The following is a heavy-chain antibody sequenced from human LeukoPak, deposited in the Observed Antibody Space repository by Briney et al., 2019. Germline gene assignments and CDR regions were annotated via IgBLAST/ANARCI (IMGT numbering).Heavy chain of an antibody. CDR2: IYYNGNT. V-gene: IGHV4-59*03. CDR3: AKGGWSLDI. J-gene: IGHJ3*02. CDR1: GGSISGSY. D-gene: IGHD6-19*01. Sequence: SETLSLTCTVSGGSISGSYWSWIRQSPGKGLEWIGYIYYNGNTDYNPSLRSRLTMSVDTSKNQFSLKLTSVSAADTALYYCAKGGWSLDIWGQGTMVTVSS.